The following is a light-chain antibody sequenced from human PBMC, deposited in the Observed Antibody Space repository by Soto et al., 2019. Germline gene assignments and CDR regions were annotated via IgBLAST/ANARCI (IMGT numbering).Light chain of an antibody. CDR2: GTT. CDR1: QAINTY. J-gene: IGKJ5*01. Sequence: DIQMTQSPSFLSASVGDRVTSSCRASQAINTYLNWYQQKPGKAPKLLIYGTTDLQNGVPSMFSGGGSGTDFTLTISSLQPEAFATYYCQQSYSTLLITFGQGTRLEV. V-gene: IGKV1-39*01. CDR3: QQSYSTLLIT.